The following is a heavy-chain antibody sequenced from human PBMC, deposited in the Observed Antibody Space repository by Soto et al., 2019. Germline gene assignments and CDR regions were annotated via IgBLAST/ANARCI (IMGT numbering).Heavy chain of an antibody. J-gene: IGHJ6*02. Sequence: GGSLRLSCAASGFTVSSYAMSWVRQAPGKGLEWVSAISGSGGSTYYADSVKGRFTISRDNSKNTLYLQMNSLRAEDTAVYYCAASLRWFGELLSPPQYYYYGMDVWGQGTTVTVSS. CDR1: GFTVSSYA. CDR2: ISGSGGST. CDR3: AASLRWFGELLSPPQYYYYGMDV. D-gene: IGHD3-10*01. V-gene: IGHV3-23*01.